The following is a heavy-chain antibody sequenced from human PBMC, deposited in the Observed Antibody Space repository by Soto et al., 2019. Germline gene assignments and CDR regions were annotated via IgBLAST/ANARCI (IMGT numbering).Heavy chain of an antibody. Sequence: SETLSLTCAVSGGSISSGGYSWSWIRQPPGKGLEWIGYIYHSGSTYYNPSLKSRVTISVDTSKNQFSLKLSSVTAADTAVYYCARRNYDFWSGYGFDYWGQGTLVTVSS. D-gene: IGHD3-3*01. CDR2: IYHSGST. CDR1: GGSISSGGYS. CDR3: ARRNYDFWSGYGFDY. J-gene: IGHJ4*02. V-gene: IGHV4-30-2*03.